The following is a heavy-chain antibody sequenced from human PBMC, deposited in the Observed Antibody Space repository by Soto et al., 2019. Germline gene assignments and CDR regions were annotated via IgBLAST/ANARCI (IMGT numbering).Heavy chain of an antibody. J-gene: IGHJ4*02. CDR1: AGTFSSYS. CDR3: ARDQVGATTDFAY. Sequence: SVKGSCNASAGTFSSYSISWVRQAPGQGLEWMGGIIPIFGTANYAQKLQGRVTMTTDTSTSTAYMELRSLRSDDTAVYYCARDQVGATTDFAYWGQGTLVTVSS. CDR2: IIPIFGTA. D-gene: IGHD1-26*01. V-gene: IGHV1-69*05.